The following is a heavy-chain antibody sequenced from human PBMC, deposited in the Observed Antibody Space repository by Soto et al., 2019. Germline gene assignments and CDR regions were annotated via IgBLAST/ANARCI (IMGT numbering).Heavy chain of an antibody. CDR3: AKLYYYDSSGYYLLQGYFDY. Sequence: EVQLLESGGGLVQPGGSLRLSCAASGFTFSSYAMSWVRQAPGKGLEWVSAISGSGGSTYYADSVKGRFTISRDNSKNKLYLQMNSLRAEDTAVYYCAKLYYYDSSGYYLLQGYFDYWGQGTLVTVSS. V-gene: IGHV3-23*01. J-gene: IGHJ4*02. D-gene: IGHD3-22*01. CDR2: ISGSGGST. CDR1: GFTFSSYA.